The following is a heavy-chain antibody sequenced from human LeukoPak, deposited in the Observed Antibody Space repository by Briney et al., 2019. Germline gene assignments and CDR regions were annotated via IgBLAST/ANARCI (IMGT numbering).Heavy chain of an antibody. V-gene: IGHV1-2*02. CDR3: ARGRSGGYFDY. D-gene: IGHD3-10*01. CDR1: GYTFTDVY. J-gene: IGHJ4*02. CDR2: INPNIGGT. Sequence: GASVKVSCKASGYTFTDVYLHWVRQAPGQGLEWMGWINPNIGGTNYLQRFQGRVTMTRDTSISTAYMDLNSLRSDDTAVYYCARGRSGGYFDYWGQGALVTVSS.